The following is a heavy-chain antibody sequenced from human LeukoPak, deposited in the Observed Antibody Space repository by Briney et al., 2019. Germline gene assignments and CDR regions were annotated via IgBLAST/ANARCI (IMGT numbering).Heavy chain of an antibody. V-gene: IGHV3-23*01. D-gene: IGHD1-26*01. J-gene: IGHJ4*02. CDR1: GFTFSRNA. Sequence: GGSLRLSCAASGFTFSRNAMSWVRQAPGKGLEWVSVISGSGGTTYYADSVKGRFTISRDSSKNTLFLQMNSLRAEDTAVYYCAKGRSGHSGTYLDFWGQGTLVTVSS. CDR2: ISGSGGTT. CDR3: AKGRSGHSGTYLDF.